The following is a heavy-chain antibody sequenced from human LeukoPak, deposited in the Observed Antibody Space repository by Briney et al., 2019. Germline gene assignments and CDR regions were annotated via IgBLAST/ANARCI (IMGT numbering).Heavy chain of an antibody. CDR2: IYYSGST. CDR3: ARGLGSGNYYVGFDY. CDR1: DGSISSYY. D-gene: IGHD1-26*01. Sequence: SETLSLTCTVSDGSISSYYWSWIRQPPGKGLEWVGYIYYSGSTNYNPSLKSRVTISVDTSKNQFSLKLSSVTAADTAVYYCARGLGSGNYYVGFDYWGQGTLVTVSS. J-gene: IGHJ4*02. V-gene: IGHV4-59*01.